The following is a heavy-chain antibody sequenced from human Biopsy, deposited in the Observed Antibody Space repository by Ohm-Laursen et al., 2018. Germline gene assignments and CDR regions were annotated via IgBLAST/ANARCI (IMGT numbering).Heavy chain of an antibody. CDR2: IYTSGSS. CDR3: ARDYGLELGGLEAFDI. Sequence: GTLSLTCSVSGGSLSNYYWSWIRQPAGTGLEWIGRIYTSGSSNKNPSLMSRVTMSVDTSKKQFSLKVYSVTAADTAVYYCARDYGLELGGLEAFDIWGQGTMVTVSS. CDR1: GGSLSNYY. D-gene: IGHD1-7*01. J-gene: IGHJ3*02. V-gene: IGHV4-4*07.